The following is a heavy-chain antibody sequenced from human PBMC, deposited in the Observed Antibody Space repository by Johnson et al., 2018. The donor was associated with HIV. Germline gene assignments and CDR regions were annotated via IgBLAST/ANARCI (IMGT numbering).Heavy chain of an antibody. Sequence: EQLVESGGGLVQPGGSLRLSCGASGFTFSNYWVQWVRQAPGKGLVWVSRINGDGSRTSYADSVEGRFTIASDNAKNTLYLQMNSLRAEDTAVYYCAKGASGSQRRGAFHIWGPGTVVTVSS. CDR1: GFTFSNYW. D-gene: IGHD1-26*01. V-gene: IGHV3-74*01. CDR2: INGDGSRT. CDR3: AKGASGSQRRGAFHI. J-gene: IGHJ3*02.